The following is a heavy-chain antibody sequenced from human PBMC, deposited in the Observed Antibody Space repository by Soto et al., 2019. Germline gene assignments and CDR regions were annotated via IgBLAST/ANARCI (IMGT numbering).Heavy chain of an antibody. J-gene: IGHJ4*02. CDR1: GLTSGPYG. D-gene: IGHD3-10*02. CDR3: AKDPTPGVFLFIHYFDS. CDR2: ISGSGFST. V-gene: IGHV3-23*01. Sequence: GGSLRRSCAASGLTSGPYGMTWVRQAPGRGLEWVSTISGSGFSTHYAESVQGRFTISRDNSKNTRYRQMNSLRAEGTAVYYCAKDPTPGVFLFIHYFDSWGQ.